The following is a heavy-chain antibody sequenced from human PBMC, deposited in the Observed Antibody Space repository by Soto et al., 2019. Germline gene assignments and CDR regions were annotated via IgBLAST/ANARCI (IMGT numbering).Heavy chain of an antibody. Sequence: GGSLRLSCAASGFTFSSYWMHWVRQAPGKGLEWVAVISYDGSNKYYADSVKGRFTISRDNSKNTLYLQMNSLRAEDTAVYYCALLPASDYWGQGTLVTVSS. V-gene: IGHV3-30*03. CDR2: ISYDGSNK. D-gene: IGHD2-2*01. CDR1: GFTFSSYW. CDR3: ALLPASDY. J-gene: IGHJ4*02.